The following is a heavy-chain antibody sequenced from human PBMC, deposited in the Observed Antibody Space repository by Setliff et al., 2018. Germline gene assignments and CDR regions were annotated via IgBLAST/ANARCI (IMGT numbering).Heavy chain of an antibody. Sequence: SVKVSCKASGGTFSSYGISWVRQAPGQGLEWMGGTIPMFGTTSYARQFQGRVTIITDESTSTAYMQLSSLGSEDTAVYYCVREGVDSRSSTDYRYHMDVWGKGTTVTVSS. D-gene: IGHD3-22*01. CDR3: VREGVDSRSSTDYRYHMDV. J-gene: IGHJ6*03. V-gene: IGHV1-69*05. CDR2: TIPMFGTT. CDR1: GGTFSSYG.